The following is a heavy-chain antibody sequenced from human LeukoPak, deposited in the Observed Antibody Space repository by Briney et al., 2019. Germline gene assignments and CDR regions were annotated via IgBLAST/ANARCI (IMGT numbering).Heavy chain of an antibody. J-gene: IGHJ4*02. V-gene: IGHV4-38-2*02. CDR3: ARDNPYYYDSSGYYLFDY. CDR2: IYHSGST. Sequence: GSLRLSCAASGFTFSIYAMSWVRQAPGKGLEWIGSIYHSGSTYYNPSLKSRVTISVDTSKNQFSLKLSSVTAADTAVYYCARDNPYYYDSSGYYLFDYWGQGTLVTVSS. D-gene: IGHD3-22*01. CDR1: GFTFSIYA.